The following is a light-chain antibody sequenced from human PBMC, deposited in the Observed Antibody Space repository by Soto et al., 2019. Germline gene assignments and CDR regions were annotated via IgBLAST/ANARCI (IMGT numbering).Light chain of an antibody. Sequence: EIVMTQSPGTLSVSPGEGATLSCRASQSVASTLAWYQQKPGQAPRLLIYGASSRATGVPSRFSGSGSGTEFTLTISSLQSEDFAVYYCQHYDSWPLTFGPGTTVDIK. CDR3: QHYDSWPLT. V-gene: IGKV3-15*01. CDR2: GAS. J-gene: IGKJ3*01. CDR1: QSVAST.